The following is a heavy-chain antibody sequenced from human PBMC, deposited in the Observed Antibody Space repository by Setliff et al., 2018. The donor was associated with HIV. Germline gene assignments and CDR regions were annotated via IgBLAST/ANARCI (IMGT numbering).Heavy chain of an antibody. J-gene: IGHJ3*02. V-gene: IGHV4-34*01. CDR3: ARPRLWRDAFDI. Sequence: SETLSLTCGVYGGSFSGYYWTWIRQPPGKGLEWIGEINHRGTTNSNPSLTRRFTISVDTSKSQFSLRLSSVTAADTAVYYCARPRLWRDAFDIWGQGAMVTVSS. CDR2: INHRGTT. D-gene: IGHD1-1*01. CDR1: GGSFSGYY.